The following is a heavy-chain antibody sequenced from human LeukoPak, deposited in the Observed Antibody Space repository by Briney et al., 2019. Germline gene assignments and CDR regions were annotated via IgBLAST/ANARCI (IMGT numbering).Heavy chain of an antibody. CDR3: ARAQSYDSSGYYGYYYYGMDV. D-gene: IGHD3-22*01. V-gene: IGHV3-53*04. J-gene: IGHJ6*02. CDR1: GFTVSSNY. CDR2: IYSGGST. Sequence: PGGSLRLSCAASGFTVSSNYMSWVRQAPGKGLEWVSVIYSGGSTYYADSVKGRFTISRHNSKNTLYLQMNSLRAEDTAVYYCARAQSYDSSGYYGYYYYGMDVWGQGTTVTVSS.